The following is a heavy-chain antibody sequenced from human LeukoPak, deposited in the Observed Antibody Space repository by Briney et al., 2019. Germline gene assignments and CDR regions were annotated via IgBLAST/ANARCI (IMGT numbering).Heavy chain of an antibody. V-gene: IGHV4-59*01. CDR1: GGSISSYY. J-gene: IGHJ5*02. Sequence: SETLSLTCTVSGGSISSYYWSWIRQPPGKGLEWIGYIYYSGSTNYNPSLKSRVTISVDTSKNQFSLKLSSVTAADTAVYYCARDRYMVRGVQEEYNWFDPWGQGTLVTVSS. CDR2: IYYSGST. D-gene: IGHD3-10*01. CDR3: ARDRYMVRGVQEEYNWFDP.